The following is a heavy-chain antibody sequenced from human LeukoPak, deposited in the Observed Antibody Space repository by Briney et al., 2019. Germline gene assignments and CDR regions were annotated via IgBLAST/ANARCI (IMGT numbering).Heavy chain of an antibody. J-gene: IGHJ4*02. D-gene: IGHD4-23*01. CDR2: ISSSSSYI. CDR3: ARDRNDYGGNWDY. Sequence: GGSLRLSCAASGFTFSSYSMNWVRQAPGKGLEWVLSISSSSSYIYYADSVKGRFTISRDNAKNSLYPQMNSLRAEDTAVYYCARDRNDYGGNWDYWGQGTLVTVSS. CDR1: GFTFSSYS. V-gene: IGHV3-21*01.